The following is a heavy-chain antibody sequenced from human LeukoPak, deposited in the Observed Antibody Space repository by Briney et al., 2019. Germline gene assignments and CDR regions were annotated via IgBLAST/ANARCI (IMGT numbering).Heavy chain of an antibody. CDR2: IRYDGSNK. D-gene: IGHD3-10*01. J-gene: IGHJ4*02. CDR1: GFTFSSYG. Sequence: GGSLRLSCAASGFTFSSYGMHWVRQAPGKGLEWVAFIRYDGSNKYYADSVKGRFTICRDNSKNTLYLQMNSLRAEDTAVYYCAKIGGTYYYGSGSSQFDYWGQGTLVTVSS. V-gene: IGHV3-30*02. CDR3: AKIGGTYYYGSGSSQFDY.